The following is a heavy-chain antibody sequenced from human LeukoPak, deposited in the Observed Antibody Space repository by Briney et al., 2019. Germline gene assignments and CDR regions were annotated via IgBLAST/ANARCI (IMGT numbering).Heavy chain of an antibody. CDR3: AKDREDYYGSGSYYPKNWFDP. CDR1: GFTFSSYA. Sequence: GGSLRPSCAASGFTFSSYAMSWVRQAPGKGLEWVSAISGSGGSTYYADSVEGRFTISRDNSKNTLYLQMNSLRAEDTAVYYCAKDREDYYGSGSYYPKNWFDPWGQGTLVTVSS. J-gene: IGHJ5*02. V-gene: IGHV3-23*01. D-gene: IGHD3-10*01. CDR2: ISGSGGST.